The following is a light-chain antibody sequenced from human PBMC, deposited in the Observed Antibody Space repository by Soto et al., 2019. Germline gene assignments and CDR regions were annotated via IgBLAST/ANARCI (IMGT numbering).Light chain of an antibody. CDR3: FSYAGGYTYL. V-gene: IGLV2-11*01. J-gene: IGLJ1*01. Sequence: QSVLTQPRSVSGSPGQSVTISCTGTGNDVGAYNYVSWSQQHPGRPPKLLIYGVVRWPSGVPDRFSGSTSGNTASLTISGIQAEDEADYFCFSYAGGYTYLFGTGTKLTVL. CDR1: GNDVGAYNY. CDR2: GVV.